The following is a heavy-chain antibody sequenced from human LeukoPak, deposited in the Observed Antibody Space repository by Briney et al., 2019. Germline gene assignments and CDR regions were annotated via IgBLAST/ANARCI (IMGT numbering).Heavy chain of an antibody. CDR3: ARDPYYDSSGPDYFDY. Sequence: GGSLRLSCTASGFTFGDYAMSWVRQAPGKGLEWVSCISSSSDTIYYADSVKGRFTISRDNAKNSLYLQMNSLRAEDTAVYYCARDPYYDSSGPDYFDYWGQGTLVTVSS. CDR2: ISSSSDTI. J-gene: IGHJ4*02. V-gene: IGHV3-48*03. CDR1: GFTFGDYA. D-gene: IGHD3-22*01.